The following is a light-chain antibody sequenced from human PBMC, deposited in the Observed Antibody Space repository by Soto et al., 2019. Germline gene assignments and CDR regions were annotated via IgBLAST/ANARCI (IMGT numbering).Light chain of an antibody. Sequence: QSALTQPASVSGSPGQSITISCTGTSSDVGGYKYVYWYQQHPGKAPKLIIYEVTNRPSGISNRFSGSKSGNTASLTISGLQAEDEADYFCSSYTPSSTLVFGGGTKLTVL. CDR1: SSDVGGYKY. J-gene: IGLJ2*01. V-gene: IGLV2-14*01. CDR2: EVT. CDR3: SSYTPSSTLV.